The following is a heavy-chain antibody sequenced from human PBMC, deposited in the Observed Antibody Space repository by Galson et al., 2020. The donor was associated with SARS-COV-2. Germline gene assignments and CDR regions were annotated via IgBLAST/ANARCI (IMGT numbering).Heavy chain of an antibody. CDR3: ARAKWLRGLLDY. Sequence: SLTCTVSGGSISSGGYYWSWIRQHPGKGLEWIGYIYYSGSTYYNPSLKSRVTISVDTSKNQFSLKLSSVTAADTAVYYCARAKWLRGLLDYWGQGTLVTVSS. D-gene: IGHD6-19*01. CDR2: IYYSGST. J-gene: IGHJ4*02. CDR1: GGSISSGGYY. V-gene: IGHV4-31*03.